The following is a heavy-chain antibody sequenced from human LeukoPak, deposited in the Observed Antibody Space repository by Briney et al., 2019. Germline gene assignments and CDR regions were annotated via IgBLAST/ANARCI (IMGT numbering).Heavy chain of an antibody. D-gene: IGHD6-13*01. CDR2: ISGSSSYI. CDR3: ARETAAAQQLGPYFGY. J-gene: IGHJ4*02. V-gene: IGHV3-21*01. CDR1: GFTFSSYS. Sequence: GGSLRLSCAASGFTFSSYSMTWVRQAPGKGLEWVSSISGSSSYIFYADSVKGRFTISRDNAKNSLYLQMNSLRAEDTAVYYCARETAAAQQLGPYFGYWGQGTLVTVSS.